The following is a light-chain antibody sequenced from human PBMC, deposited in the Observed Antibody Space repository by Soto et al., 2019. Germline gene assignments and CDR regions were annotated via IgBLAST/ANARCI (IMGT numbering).Light chain of an antibody. CDR2: DAS. CDR3: QQRRNSPVP. V-gene: IGKV3-11*01. J-gene: IGKJ1*01. Sequence: EIVLTQSPGTLSLSPGERATLSCRASQSVSSYLAWYQQKPGQAPRLLIYDASTRATGISARFSGSGSGTECTLTISSLEPEDFAVYYCQQRRNSPVPFGQGTKVEVK. CDR1: QSVSSY.